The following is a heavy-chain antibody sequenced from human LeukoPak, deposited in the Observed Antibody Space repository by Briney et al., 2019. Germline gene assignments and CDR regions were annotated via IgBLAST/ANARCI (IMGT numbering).Heavy chain of an antibody. D-gene: IGHD6-19*01. CDR3: ARLYSSGWYFDY. CDR1: GFTFSTYS. CDR2: ISYDGITK. Sequence: GGSLRLSCAASGFTFSTYSLHWVRQAPGRGLEWVANISYDGITKNYADSVKGRFTISRDNSKSTLYMQMKSLRVDDTAVYYCARLYSSGWYFDYWGQGTLVTVSS. V-gene: IGHV3-30*04. J-gene: IGHJ4*02.